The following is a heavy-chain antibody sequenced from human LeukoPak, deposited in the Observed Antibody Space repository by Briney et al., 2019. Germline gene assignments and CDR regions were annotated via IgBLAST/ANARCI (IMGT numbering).Heavy chain of an antibody. V-gene: IGHV4-4*07. CDR2: IYTSGRT. J-gene: IGHJ6*02. Sequence: PSETLSLTCTVSGDSINIYYWSWIRQPAGKGLEWIGSIYTSGRTNYNPARKSRVTMSVDTPKNQFSLKLSSVTAADTAVYYCARVGIGAAANYGMDVWGQGTTVTVSS. CDR3: ARVGIGAAANYGMDV. CDR1: GDSINIYY. D-gene: IGHD6-13*01.